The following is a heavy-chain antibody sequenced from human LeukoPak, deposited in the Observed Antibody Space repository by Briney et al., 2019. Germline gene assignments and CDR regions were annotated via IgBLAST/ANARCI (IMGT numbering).Heavy chain of an antibody. D-gene: IGHD6-19*01. CDR3: ATDLGSGWYRDFDY. Sequence: GASVKVSCKVSGCTLTELSMHWVRQAPGKGLEWMGGFDPEDGETIYAQKFQGRVTMTEDTSTDTAYMELSSLRSEDTAVYYCATDLGSGWYRDFDYWGQGTLVTVSS. CDR1: GCTLTELS. CDR2: FDPEDGET. J-gene: IGHJ4*02. V-gene: IGHV1-24*01.